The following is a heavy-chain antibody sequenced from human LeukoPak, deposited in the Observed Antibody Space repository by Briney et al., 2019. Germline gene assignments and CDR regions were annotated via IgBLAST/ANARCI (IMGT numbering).Heavy chain of an antibody. J-gene: IGHJ3*01. D-gene: IGHD3-22*01. V-gene: IGHV3-48*01. CDR3: ARTPPYYYDSTDAFDV. CDR2: IGSSSSTI. Sequence: PGGSLRLSCAASGFTFSSYSMNWVRQAPGKGLEWVSYIGSSSSTIYYADSVKGRFTISRDNAKNSLYLQMNSLRAEDTAVYYCARTPPYYYDSTDAFDVWGQGTMVTVSS. CDR1: GFTFSSYS.